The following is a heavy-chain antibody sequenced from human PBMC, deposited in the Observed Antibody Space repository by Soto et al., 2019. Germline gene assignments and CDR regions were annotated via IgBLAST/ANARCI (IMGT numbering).Heavy chain of an antibody. V-gene: IGHV4-39*01. Sequence: SETLSLTCRVSDGSMNSDSSYWGWIRQPPGKGLEWIGVINHSGSTYHNLSLKGRVTMSVDASRNQFSLKWTSMTAADTAVYYCARLGGYVSVGYYYLWDSWGQGTLVTVSS. D-gene: IGHD3-22*01. CDR3: ARLGGYVSVGYYYLWDS. J-gene: IGHJ4*02. CDR2: INHSGST. CDR1: DGSMNSDSSY.